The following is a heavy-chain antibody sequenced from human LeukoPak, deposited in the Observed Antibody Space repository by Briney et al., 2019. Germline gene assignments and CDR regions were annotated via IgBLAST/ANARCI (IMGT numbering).Heavy chain of an antibody. D-gene: IGHD4-17*01. Sequence: PGGSLRLSCAASGFTFDDYAMHWVRQAPGKGLEWVSGISWNSNSIGYADSVKGRFTISRDNAKNSLYLQMNSLRAEDTAVYYCAREGTVTTWFRPNWFDPWGQGTLVTVSS. J-gene: IGHJ5*02. CDR3: AREGTVTTWFRPNWFDP. V-gene: IGHV3-9*01. CDR2: ISWNSNSI. CDR1: GFTFDDYA.